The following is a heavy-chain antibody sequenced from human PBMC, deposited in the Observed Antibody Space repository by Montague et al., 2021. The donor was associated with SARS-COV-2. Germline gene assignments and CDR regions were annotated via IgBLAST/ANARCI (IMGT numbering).Heavy chain of an antibody. D-gene: IGHD4-17*01. CDR3: AKGSHRYETRGLRPGWFDP. CDR2: GIHSGKT. J-gene: IGHJ5*02. V-gene: IGHV4-34*01. CDR1: GASFSGYH. Sequence: SETLSLTCAVYGASFSGYHWTWIRQSPGRGLELMGEGIHSGKTSSNPTLQRRLTMSVDTYKKKSSLRLSSVTAAATAVDFCAKGSHRYETRGLRPGWFDPWGQGTLVTVSS.